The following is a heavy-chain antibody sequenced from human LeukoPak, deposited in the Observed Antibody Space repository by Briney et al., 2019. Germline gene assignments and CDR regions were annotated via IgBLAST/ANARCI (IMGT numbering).Heavy chain of an antibody. D-gene: IGHD3-3*01. J-gene: IGHJ5*02. V-gene: IGHV3-30*02. CDR1: GFTFSSYA. Sequence: GGSLRLSCAASGFTFSSYAMHWVRQAPGKGLEWVAFIRYDGSNKYYADSVKGRFTISRDNSKNTLYLQMNSLRAEDTAVYYCAKDLTTIFVPLNWFDPWGQGTLVTVSS. CDR2: IRYDGSNK. CDR3: AKDLTTIFVPLNWFDP.